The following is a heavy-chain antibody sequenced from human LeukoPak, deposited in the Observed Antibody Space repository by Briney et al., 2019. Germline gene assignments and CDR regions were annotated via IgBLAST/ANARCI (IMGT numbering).Heavy chain of an antibody. CDR1: GFTVSSNY. CDR2: IYSGGST. CDR3: ARDTVNIVATVYYYYGMDV. J-gene: IGHJ6*02. Sequence: PGGSLRLSCAASGFTVSSNYMSWVRQAPGKGLEWVSVIYSGGSTYYADSVKGRFTISRDNSKNTLYLQMNSLRAEDTAVYYCARDTVNIVATVYYYYGMDVWGQGTTVTVSS. D-gene: IGHD5-12*01. V-gene: IGHV3-66*01.